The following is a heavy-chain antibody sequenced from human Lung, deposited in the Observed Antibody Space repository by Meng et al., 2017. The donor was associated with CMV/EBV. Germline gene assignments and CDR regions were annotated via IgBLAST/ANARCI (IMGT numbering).Heavy chain of an antibody. CDR1: GLTFSSYG. CDR2: IGATAGGT. V-gene: IGHV3-23*01. CDR3: AKYSAVGERLYYFDY. J-gene: IGHJ4*02. Sequence: SCAASGLTFSSYGMSWVRQAPGKGLEWVSSIGATAGGTYYADSVKGRFTISRDNAKNTLYLQMNSLSAEDTAVYYCAKYSAVGERLYYFDYWGQGTXVNGAS. D-gene: IGHD2-21*01.